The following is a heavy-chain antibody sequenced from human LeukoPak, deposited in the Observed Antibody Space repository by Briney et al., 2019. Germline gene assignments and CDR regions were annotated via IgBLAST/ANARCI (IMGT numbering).Heavy chain of an antibody. CDR1: GFTFSSYS. V-gene: IGHV3-21*04. CDR2: ISSSSSYI. J-gene: IGHJ6*03. CDR3: VREVVPAEMYYYYYMDV. Sequence: GGSLRLSCAASGFTFSSYSMNSVRPAPGKGLGWVSSISSSSSYIYYADSVKGRFTISRDNAKNSLYLQMNSLGAEDTTVYYCVREVVPAEMYYYYYMDVWGKGTTVTISS. D-gene: IGHD2-2*01.